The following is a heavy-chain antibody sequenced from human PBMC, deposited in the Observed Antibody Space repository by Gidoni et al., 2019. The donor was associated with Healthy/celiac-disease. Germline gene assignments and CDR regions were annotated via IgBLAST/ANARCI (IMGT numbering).Heavy chain of an antibody. D-gene: IGHD2-8*01. CDR3: ASPPGCTNGVCYTSDAFDI. CDR2: IYPGDSDT. V-gene: IGHV5-51*01. J-gene: IGHJ3*02. Sequence: EVQLVQSGAEVKKPGASLKISCTGSGYSFTSYWIGWMRQMPGKGLEWMGIIYPGDSDTRYSPSFQGQVTISADKSIITAYLQWSSLKASDTAMYYCASPPGCTNGVCYTSDAFDIWGQGTMVTVSS. CDR1: GYSFTSYW.